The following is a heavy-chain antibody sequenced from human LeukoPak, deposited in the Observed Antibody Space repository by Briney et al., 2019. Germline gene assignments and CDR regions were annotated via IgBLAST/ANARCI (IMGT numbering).Heavy chain of an antibody. CDR3: ARGRGESTEVGIGIVMLDY. CDR1: GASISFGVYY. J-gene: IGHJ4*02. CDR2: IYSSGSS. V-gene: IGHV4-31*03. Sequence: PSETLSLTCSVSGASISFGVYYWSWIRQHPGKGLEWIGYIYSSGSSYYNPSLKSRLVISADTSKNQFFLNMTSVTAADTAVYYCARGRGESTEVGIGIVMLDYWGQGTLVTVSS. D-gene: IGHD3-16*01.